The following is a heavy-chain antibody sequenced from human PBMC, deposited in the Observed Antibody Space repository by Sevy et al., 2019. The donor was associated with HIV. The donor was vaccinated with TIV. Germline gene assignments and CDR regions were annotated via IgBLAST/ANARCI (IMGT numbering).Heavy chain of an antibody. D-gene: IGHD2-21*01. CDR1: GCTFSSYA. Sequence: GGSLRLSCAASGCTFSSYARSWVRQAPGKGLEWVSGLSGNGGSTNYAASVKGRFALSKDNSKNTLYLQMNNLRAEDTAIYFCAKDRIWKLGDAFDIWGQGTMVTVSS. CDR2: LSGNGGST. CDR3: AKDRIWKLGDAFDI. J-gene: IGHJ3*02. V-gene: IGHV3-23*01.